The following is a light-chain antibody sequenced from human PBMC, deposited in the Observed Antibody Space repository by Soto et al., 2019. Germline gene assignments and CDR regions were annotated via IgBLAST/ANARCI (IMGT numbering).Light chain of an antibody. Sequence: QSALTQPRSVSGSPGQSVTISCTGTSSDVGGYNYVSWYQQHPGKAPKLMIYDVSKWPSGVPDRFSGSKSGNTASLTISGLQDEDEDDYYCCSYAGSCTNVFGTGTKLTVL. CDR3: CSYAGSCTNV. V-gene: IGLV2-11*01. CDR1: SSDVGGYNY. CDR2: DVS. J-gene: IGLJ1*01.